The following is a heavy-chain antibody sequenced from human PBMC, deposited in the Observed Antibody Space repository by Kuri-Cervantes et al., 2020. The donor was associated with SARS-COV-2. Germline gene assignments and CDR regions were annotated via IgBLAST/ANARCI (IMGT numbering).Heavy chain of an antibody. CDR1: GGSISSYY. Sequence: SETLSLTCTVSGGSISSYYWSWIRQPPGKGLEWIGYIYNVGSVRYNPSLKSRVTMSLDTSKSHFSLKLTSVTAADTAVYYCAKGAGYYGSGTYDQNWLDPWGQGTLVTVSS. CDR3: AKGAGYYGSGTYDQNWLDP. V-gene: IGHV4-59*01. D-gene: IGHD3-10*01. J-gene: IGHJ5*02. CDR2: IYNVGSV.